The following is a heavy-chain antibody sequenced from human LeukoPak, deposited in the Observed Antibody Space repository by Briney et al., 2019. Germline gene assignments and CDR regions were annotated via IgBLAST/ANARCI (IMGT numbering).Heavy chain of an antibody. J-gene: IGHJ6*02. V-gene: IGHV3-7*01. D-gene: IGHD7-27*01. Sequence: GGSLRLSCAASGFTFSDYYMSWIRQAPGKGPEWVANIKEDESQEHYADSVKGRFTVSRDNAKNSLFLQMNSLRVEDTAVYYCATYKNWVAGDVWGQGTTVSVSS. CDR1: GFTFSDYY. CDR3: ATYKNWVAGDV. CDR2: IKEDESQE.